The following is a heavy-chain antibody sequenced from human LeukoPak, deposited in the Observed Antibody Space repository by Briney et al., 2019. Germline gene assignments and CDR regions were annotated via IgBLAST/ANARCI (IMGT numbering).Heavy chain of an antibody. Sequence: SETLSLTCTVSGGSISSYYWSWIRQPPGKGLEWIGYIYYSGSTNYNPSLKSRVTITADTSKNQFSLKLSSVTAADTAVYYCARGEYCSGGSCWAMGGYWGQGTLVTVSS. J-gene: IGHJ4*02. D-gene: IGHD2-15*01. CDR1: GGSISSYY. CDR2: IYYSGST. V-gene: IGHV4-59*01. CDR3: ARGEYCSGGSCWAMGGY.